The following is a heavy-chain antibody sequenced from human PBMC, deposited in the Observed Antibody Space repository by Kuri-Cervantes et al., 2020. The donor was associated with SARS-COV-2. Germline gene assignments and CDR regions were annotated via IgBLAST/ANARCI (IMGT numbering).Heavy chain of an antibody. J-gene: IGHJ5*02. V-gene: IGHV3-23*01. CDR2: ISGSGGST. Sequence: GGSRRLSCAASGFTFSSYAMSCVRQAPGKGLEWVSAISGSGGSTYYADSVKGRFTISRDNSKNTMYLQMNSLRTEDTAVYYCAKWGMYDSSGYGFDPWGQGTLVTVSS. CDR3: AKWGMYDSSGYGFDP. D-gene: IGHD3-22*01. CDR1: GFTFSSYA.